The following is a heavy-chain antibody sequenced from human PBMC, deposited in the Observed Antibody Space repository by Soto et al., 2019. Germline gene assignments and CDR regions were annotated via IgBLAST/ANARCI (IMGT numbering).Heavy chain of an antibody. CDR2: IWYDGSNK. D-gene: IGHD3-3*01. Sequence: QVQLVESGGGVVQPGRSLRLSCAASGFTFSSYGMHWVRQAPGKGLEWVAVIWYDGSNKYYADSVKGRFTISRDNSKNTLYLQMNSLRAEDTAVYYCARDFHGAFLEWLLPEFDYWGQGTLVTVSS. CDR3: ARDFHGAFLEWLLPEFDY. V-gene: IGHV3-33*01. J-gene: IGHJ4*02. CDR1: GFTFSSYG.